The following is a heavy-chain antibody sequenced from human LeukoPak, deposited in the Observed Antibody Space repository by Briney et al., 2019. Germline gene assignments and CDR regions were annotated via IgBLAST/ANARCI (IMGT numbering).Heavy chain of an antibody. Sequence: PSETLSLXCAVYGESFSGYYWSWIRQPPGKGLEWIGEINHSGSTNYNPSLKSRVTISVDTSKNQFSLKLSSVTAADTAVYYCARGPRVLDYWGQGTLVTVSS. CDR2: INHSGST. J-gene: IGHJ4*02. CDR1: GESFSGYY. CDR3: ARGPRVLDY. V-gene: IGHV4-34*01.